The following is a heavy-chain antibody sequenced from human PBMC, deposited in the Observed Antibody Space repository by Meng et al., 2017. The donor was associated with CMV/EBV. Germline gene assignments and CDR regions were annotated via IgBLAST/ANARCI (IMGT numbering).Heavy chain of an antibody. J-gene: IGHJ6*02. CDR3: ARLVVPAAISYYYYYGMDV. CDR2: ISAYNGNT. V-gene: IGHV1-18*01. D-gene: IGHD2-2*01. Sequence: ASVKVSCKASGGTFSSYAISWVRQAPGQGLEWMGWISAYNGNTNYAQKLQGRVTMTTDTSTSTAYMELRSLRSDDTAVYYCARLVVPAAISYYYYYGMDVWGQGTTVTVSS. CDR1: GGTFSSYA.